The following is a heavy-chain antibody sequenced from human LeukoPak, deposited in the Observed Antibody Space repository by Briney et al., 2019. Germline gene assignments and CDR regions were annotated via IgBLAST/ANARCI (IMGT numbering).Heavy chain of an antibody. D-gene: IGHD3-3*01. CDR1: GYTFTSYG. J-gene: IGHJ4*02. CDR2: ISAYNGNT. V-gene: IGHV1-18*01. Sequence: ASVKVSCKASGYTFTSYGISWVRQAPGQGLEWMGWISAYNGNTNYAQKLQGRVTMTTDTSTSTAYMELRSLRSDDTAVYYCARGRMGTSYYDFWSGYPTLDYWGQGTLVTVSS. CDR3: ARGRMGTSYYDFWSGYPTLDY.